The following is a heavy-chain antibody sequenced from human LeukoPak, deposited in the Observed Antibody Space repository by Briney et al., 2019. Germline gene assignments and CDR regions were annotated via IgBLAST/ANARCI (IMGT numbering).Heavy chain of an antibody. CDR3: ARAPAAAGRFDY. J-gene: IGHJ4*02. CDR1: GRSISSSSYY. CDR2: IYYSGST. D-gene: IGHD6-13*01. V-gene: IGHV4-39*02. Sequence: SDTLSLTCTVPGRSISSSSYYWGWIRQPPGKGLEWLGSIYYSGSTYYNPSLKSRLTISAATSKIHFSLKLISVTAADTAVYDCARAPAAAGRFDYWGQGTLVTVSS.